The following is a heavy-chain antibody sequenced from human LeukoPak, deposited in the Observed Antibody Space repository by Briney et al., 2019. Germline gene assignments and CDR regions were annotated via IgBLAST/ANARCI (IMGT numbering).Heavy chain of an antibody. V-gene: IGHV3-11*01. D-gene: IGHD3-3*01. CDR2: ISSSGSTI. CDR1: GFTFSDYY. J-gene: IGHJ4*02. CDR3: ARESMTGYDFWSGYYPRDFDY. Sequence: GALRLSCAASGFTFSDYYMSWIRQAPGKGLEWVSYISSSGSTIYYADSVEGRFTISRDNAKNSLYLQMNSLRAEDTAVYYCARESMTGYDFWSGYYPRDFDYWGQGTLVTVSS.